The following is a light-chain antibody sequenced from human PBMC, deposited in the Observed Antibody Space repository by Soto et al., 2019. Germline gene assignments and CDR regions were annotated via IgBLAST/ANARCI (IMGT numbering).Light chain of an antibody. J-gene: IGKJ1*01. CDR3: QQYNSWLWT. CDR2: GAS. CDR1: QSLSSNY. V-gene: IGKV3-20*01. Sequence: EIVLTQSPGTLSLSPGERATLSCRASQSLSSNYLAWYQQKPGQAPRLLIYGASSRASGIPDRFSGSGSGTDFTLTISSLEPEDSAVYYCQQYNSWLWTFGQGTKVEIK.